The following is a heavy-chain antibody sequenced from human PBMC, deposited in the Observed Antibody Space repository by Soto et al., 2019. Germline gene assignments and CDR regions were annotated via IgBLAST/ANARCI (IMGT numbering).Heavy chain of an antibody. Sequence: QLQLVQSGAEVREPGSSVKVSCKASGGTFSSYTVIWVRQAPGQGLEWMGGITPTLNIAKYAEKFQGRVTITAHESTSTVNMQLSCLRSEDTAVYFCARGYYRGSNTSYFDYWGQGTLVAVSS. CDR2: ITPTLNIA. D-gene: IGHD1-26*01. J-gene: IGHJ4*02. V-gene: IGHV1-69*01. CDR1: GGTFSSYT. CDR3: ARGYYRGSNTSYFDY.